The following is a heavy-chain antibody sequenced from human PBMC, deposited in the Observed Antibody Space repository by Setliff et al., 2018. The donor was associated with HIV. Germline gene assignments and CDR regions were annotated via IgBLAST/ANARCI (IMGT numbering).Heavy chain of an antibody. CDR1: GFTFSSYW. CDR2: TNSDGSST. Sequence: PGGSLRLSCAASGFTFSSYWMHWVRQAPGKGLVWVSRTNSDGSSTSYADSVKGRLTISRDNAKNTLYLQMNSLRAEDTAVYYCARSTWFGSWYYFDYWGQGTQVTVSS. V-gene: IGHV3-74*01. CDR3: ARSTWFGSWYYFDY. D-gene: IGHD6-13*01. J-gene: IGHJ4*02.